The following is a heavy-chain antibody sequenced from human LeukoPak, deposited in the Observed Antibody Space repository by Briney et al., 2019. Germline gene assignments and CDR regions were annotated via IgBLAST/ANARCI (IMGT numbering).Heavy chain of an antibody. J-gene: IGHJ6*02. CDR2: ISSNGSTI. CDR1: GFTLRDYY. D-gene: IGHD2-15*01. Sequence: PGGSLRLSCAASGFTLRDYYMSWIRQAPGKGLEWVSYISSNGSTIYYADSVKGRFTISRDNAKNSLYLQMNSLRAEDTAVYARDIVAVVAAPYYYYGMDVWGQGTTVTVSS. V-gene: IGHV3-11*01. CDR3: DIVAVVAAPYYYYGMDV.